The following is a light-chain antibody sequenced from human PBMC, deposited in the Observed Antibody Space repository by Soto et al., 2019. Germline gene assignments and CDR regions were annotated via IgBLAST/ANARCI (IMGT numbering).Light chain of an antibody. CDR1: SSNIGSNY. V-gene: IGLV1-47*01. J-gene: IGLJ1*01. CDR3: AAWDDSLSGYV. CDR2: SNN. Sequence: QAVVTQPPSASGTPGQRVTISCSGSSSNIGSNYVYWYQQLPGTAPKLLIFSNNQRPSGVPDRFSGSKSGTSASLAIRGLRSEDEADYYCAAWDDSLSGYVFGIGTKVTVL.